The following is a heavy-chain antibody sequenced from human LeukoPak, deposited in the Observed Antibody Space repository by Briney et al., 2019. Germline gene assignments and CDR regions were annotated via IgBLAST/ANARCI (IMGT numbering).Heavy chain of an antibody. CDR1: GGSISSYY. D-gene: IGHD3-16*02. Sequence: AETLSLTCTVSGGSISSYYWSWIRQPPGKGLEWIGYINYSGSTNYNPSLKCRVTLSVDTSKNQFSLKMSSVTAADTAVYYCARLGYDYVWGSYRPAEYLQHWGQGTLVTASS. V-gene: IGHV4-59*01. J-gene: IGHJ1*01. CDR3: ARLGYDYVWGSYRPAEYLQH. CDR2: INYSGST.